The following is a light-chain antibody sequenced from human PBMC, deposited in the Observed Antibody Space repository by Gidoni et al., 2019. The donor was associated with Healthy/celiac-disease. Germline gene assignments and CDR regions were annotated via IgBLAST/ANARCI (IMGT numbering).Light chain of an antibody. CDR2: AAS. CDR1: QGISSY. Sequence: DIQLTQSPSFLSASVGDRVTITCRASQGISSYLAWYQQTPGKAPKLLIYAASTLQSGVPSSFCGSGSGTEFTLTISSLQPEDFATYYCQQLNSYPLTFGQGTRLEIK. V-gene: IGKV1-9*01. CDR3: QQLNSYPLT. J-gene: IGKJ5*01.